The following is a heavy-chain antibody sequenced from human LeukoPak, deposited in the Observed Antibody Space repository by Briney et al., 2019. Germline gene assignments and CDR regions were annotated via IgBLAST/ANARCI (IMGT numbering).Heavy chain of an antibody. D-gene: IGHD2-15*01. V-gene: IGHV4-39*07. CDR3: ARAKGVYCSGGSCYFFDY. Sequence: PSETLSLTCTVSGGSISSSSYYWGWIRQPPGKGLEWIGSIYYSGSTYYNPSLKSRVTISVDTSKNQFSLKLSSVTAADTAVYYCARAKGVYCSGGSCYFFDYWGQRTLVTVSS. CDR2: IYYSGST. CDR1: GGSISSSSYY. J-gene: IGHJ4*02.